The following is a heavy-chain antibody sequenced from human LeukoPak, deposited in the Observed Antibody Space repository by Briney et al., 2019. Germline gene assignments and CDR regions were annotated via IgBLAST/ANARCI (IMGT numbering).Heavy chain of an antibody. J-gene: IGHJ3*01. V-gene: IGHV1-2*02. CDR1: GYTFSENH. Sequence: ASVKASCKASGYTFSENHIHWVRQAPGQGPEWMGGINPKSGATDSAQQFQGRLTMTRDTSIGKASMDLSGLRLDDTGIYYCARAGDESTGHYDSLHFWGQGTMVTVSS. CDR2: INPKSGAT. D-gene: IGHD2-8*02. CDR3: ARAGDESTGHYDSLHF.